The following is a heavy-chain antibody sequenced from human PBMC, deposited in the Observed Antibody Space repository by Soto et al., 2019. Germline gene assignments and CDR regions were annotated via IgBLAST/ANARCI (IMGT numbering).Heavy chain of an antibody. V-gene: IGHV4-34*01. CDR1: GGSFSGYY. Sequence: SETLSLTCAVYGGSFSGYYWSWIRQPPGKGLEWIGEINHSGSTNYNPSLKSRVTISVDTSKNQFSLKLSSVTAADTAVYYCARGAPNCSSTSCYATIFDYWGQRTLVTVSS. D-gene: IGHD2-2*01. CDR3: ARGAPNCSSTSCYATIFDY. J-gene: IGHJ4*02. CDR2: INHSGST.